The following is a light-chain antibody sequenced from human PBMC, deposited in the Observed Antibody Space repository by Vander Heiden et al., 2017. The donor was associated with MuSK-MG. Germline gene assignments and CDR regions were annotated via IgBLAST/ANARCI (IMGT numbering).Light chain of an antibody. CDR3: QQYNTYPDT. J-gene: IGKJ2*01. V-gene: IGKV1-5*03. Sequence: IQMTQSPSSLSASVGDRVTITCRASQSVSDWLAWYRQKPGKAPDVLIYRASTLATGVPSRFSGSGSGTHFTLTINSLQPDDFATYYCQQYNTYPDTFGQGTRL. CDR1: QSVSDW. CDR2: RAS.